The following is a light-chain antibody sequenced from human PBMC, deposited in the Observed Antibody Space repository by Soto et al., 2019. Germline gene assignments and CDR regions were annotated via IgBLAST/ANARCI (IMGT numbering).Light chain of an antibody. V-gene: IGLV2-14*01. J-gene: IGLJ1*01. CDR2: EVS. CDR1: SSDVGAYNY. CDR3: SSYTSSSTPYV. Sequence: QSALTQPASVSGSLGQSITISCTGTSSDVGAYNYVSWYQQHPGKAPKLMIHEVSKRPSGVSNRFSGSKSGNTASLTISGLQAEDEADYYCSSYTSSSTPYVFGTGTKVTVL.